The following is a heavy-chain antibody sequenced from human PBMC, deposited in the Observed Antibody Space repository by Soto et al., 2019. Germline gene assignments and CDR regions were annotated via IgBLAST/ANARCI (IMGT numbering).Heavy chain of an antibody. D-gene: IGHD2-2*01. J-gene: IGHJ4*02. Sequence: QVQLVQSGAAVRKPGSSVKVSCKASGGTFNKYAISWVRQAPGQGPEWMGGILPIYSTRNYANYAHKFQGRVTITVDTSTSTAYMELSGLKSDDTAIYYCARGVVVVTNYYFDQWGQGTLVTVSS. V-gene: IGHV1-69*06. CDR3: ARGVVVVTNYYFDQ. CDR1: GGTFNKYA. CDR2: ILPIYSTRNYA.